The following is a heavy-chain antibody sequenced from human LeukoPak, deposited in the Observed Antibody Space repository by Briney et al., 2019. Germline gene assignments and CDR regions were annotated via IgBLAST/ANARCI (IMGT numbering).Heavy chain of an antibody. CDR3: ARAQGYCSSTSCYTGDDY. CDR1: GFTFSSYS. V-gene: IGHV3-21*01. CDR2: ISSSSSYI. D-gene: IGHD2-2*02. Sequence: GGSLRLPCAASGFTFSSYSMNWVRQAPGKGLEWVSSISSSSSYIYYADSVKGRFTISRDNAKNSLYLQMNSLRAEDTAVYYCARAQGYCSSTSCYTGDDYWGQGTLVTVSS. J-gene: IGHJ4*02.